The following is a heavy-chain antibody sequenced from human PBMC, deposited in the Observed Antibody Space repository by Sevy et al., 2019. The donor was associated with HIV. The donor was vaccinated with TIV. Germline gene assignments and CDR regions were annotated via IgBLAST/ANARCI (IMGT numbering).Heavy chain of an antibody. CDR2: IYTSGST. D-gene: IGHD3-22*01. J-gene: IGHJ5*02. CDR1: GGSISSYY. V-gene: IGHV4-4*07. CDR3: ARNYHYDSRGGRWFDP. Sequence: SETLSLTCTVSGGSISSYYWSWIRQPAGKGLEWIGRIYTSGSTNYNPSLKSRVTMSVDTSKNQFSLKLSSVTAADTAVYYCARNYHYDSRGGRWFDPWGQGTLVTVSS.